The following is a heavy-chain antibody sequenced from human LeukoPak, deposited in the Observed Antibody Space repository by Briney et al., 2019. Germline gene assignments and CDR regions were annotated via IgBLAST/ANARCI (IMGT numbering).Heavy chain of an antibody. J-gene: IGHJ6*03. CDR1: GGSFSSYF. D-gene: IGHD3-22*01. CDR2: IYPSGNT. CDR3: ARGSGSGYYYYYYYMDV. Sequence: PSETLSLTCSISGGSFSSYFWSWVRHPAGKGLEWIGRIYPSGNTNYNPSLKSRVTLSVDTSKTQFSLRLSSVTAADTAVYYCARGSGSGYYYYYYYMDVRGKGTTVTVSS. V-gene: IGHV4-4*07.